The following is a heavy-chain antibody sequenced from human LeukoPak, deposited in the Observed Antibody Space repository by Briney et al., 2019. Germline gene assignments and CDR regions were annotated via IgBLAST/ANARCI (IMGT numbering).Heavy chain of an antibody. CDR3: ARGLPLFDPFDY. CDR1: GYTFTGYY. D-gene: IGHD3-3*01. J-gene: IGHJ4*02. CDR2: INPNSGGT. V-gene: IGHV1-2*02. Sequence: ASVKVSCKASGYTFTGYYMHWVRQAPGQGLEWMGWINPNSGGTNYAQKLQGRVTMTTDASTSTAYMELRSLRSDDTAVYYCARGLPLFDPFDYWGQGTLVTVSS.